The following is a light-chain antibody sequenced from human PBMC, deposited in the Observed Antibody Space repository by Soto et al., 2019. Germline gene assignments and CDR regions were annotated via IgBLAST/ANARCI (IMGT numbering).Light chain of an antibody. J-gene: IGKJ5*01. CDR2: DAS. CDR3: QRSNWSIT. Sequence: EMVLTHSPAPLSLSPWEGATLSCGASQSVSSDLAWYQQQTRQAPRLLIYDASKRPTGIPARFSGSGSARTVSTTISSIVHPDVFAEYCWQRSNWSITFGQGTRLEI. V-gene: IGKV3-11*02. CDR1: QSVSSD.